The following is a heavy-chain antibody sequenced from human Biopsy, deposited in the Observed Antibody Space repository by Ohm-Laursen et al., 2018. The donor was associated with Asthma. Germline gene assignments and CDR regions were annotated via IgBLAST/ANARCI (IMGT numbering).Heavy chain of an antibody. CDR3: ARAVDYSHYYGIAV. J-gene: IGHJ6*02. CDR2: ISVYNGNT. D-gene: IGHD3-10*01. CDR1: GYTFNRAG. Sequence: ASVKVSCKTSGYTFNRAGITWVRQAPGQGLEWMGWISVYNGNTKVAQKLQDRVTMITDTSTSTAYMELRSLRSDDTAVYFCARAVDYSHYYGIAVWGQGTTVTVS. V-gene: IGHV1-18*01.